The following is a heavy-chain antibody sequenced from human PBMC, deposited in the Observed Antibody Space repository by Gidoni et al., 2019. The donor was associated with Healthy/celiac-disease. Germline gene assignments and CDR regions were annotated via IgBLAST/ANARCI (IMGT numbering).Heavy chain of an antibody. D-gene: IGHD3-22*01. CDR2: ISYDGSNK. Sequence: VQLVESGGGVVQPGRSLRLSCAASGFTFSSYAMHWVRQAPGKGLEWVAVISYDGSNKYYADSVKGRFTISRDNSKNTLYLQMNSLRAEDTAVYYCARDLYYYDSSGTVDYWGQGTLVTVSS. J-gene: IGHJ4*02. V-gene: IGHV3-30-3*01. CDR3: ARDLYYYDSSGTVDY. CDR1: GFTFSSYA.